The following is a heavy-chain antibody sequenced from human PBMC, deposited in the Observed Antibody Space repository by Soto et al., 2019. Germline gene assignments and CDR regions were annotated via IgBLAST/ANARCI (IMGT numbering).Heavy chain of an antibody. CDR3: AHSKYSRSSFDY. CDR2: IYWDDDK. CDR1: GFSLSTSDVG. D-gene: IGHD6-6*01. V-gene: IGHV2-5*02. J-gene: IGHJ4*02. Sequence: SGLTLVNPTQTLTLTCTFSGFSLSTSDVGVGWIRQPPGKALEWLAIIYWDDDKRYSPSLKSRLTITKDTSKNQVVLTVTNMDPVDTATYYCAHSKYSRSSFDYWGQGTLVSVSS.